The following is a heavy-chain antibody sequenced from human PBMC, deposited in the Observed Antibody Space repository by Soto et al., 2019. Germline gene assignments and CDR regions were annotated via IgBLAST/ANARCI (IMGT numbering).Heavy chain of an antibody. V-gene: IGHV4-59*01. CDR1: GGSISSYY. D-gene: IGHD3-22*01. J-gene: IGHJ4*02. Sequence: SETLSLTCTVSGGSISSYYWSWIRQPPGKGLEWIGYIYYSGSTNYNPSLKSRVTISVDTSKNQFSLKLSSVTAADTAVYYCASLGNYYDSSGYIYWGQGTLVTVSS. CDR3: ASLGNYYDSSGYIY. CDR2: IYYSGST.